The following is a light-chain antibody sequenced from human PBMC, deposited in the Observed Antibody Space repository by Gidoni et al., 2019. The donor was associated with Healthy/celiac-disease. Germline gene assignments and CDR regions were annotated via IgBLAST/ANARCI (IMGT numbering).Light chain of an antibody. CDR2: DAS. Sequence: EIVLTQSPATLSLSPGERATLSCRARQSFSSYLALYQQKPGQAPRLLIYDASNRATCIPARFSGSGSGTDFTLTISSLEPEDFAVYYCQQRSNWPQLTFGGGTKVEIK. J-gene: IGKJ4*01. CDR1: QSFSSY. V-gene: IGKV3-11*01. CDR3: QQRSNWPQLT.